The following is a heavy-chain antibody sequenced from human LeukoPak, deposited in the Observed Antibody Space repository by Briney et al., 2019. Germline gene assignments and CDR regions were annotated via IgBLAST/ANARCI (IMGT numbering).Heavy chain of an antibody. J-gene: IGHJ4*02. D-gene: IGHD3-9*01. Sequence: GGSLRLSCAASGFTSSNAWMSWVRQAPGKGLEWVGRIKSKTDGGTTDYAAPVKGRFTISRDDSKNTLFLQMNSLKTEDTAVYYCTCSDILTGYYNDFGDYWGQGTLVTVSS. CDR1: GFTSSNAW. CDR2: IKSKTDGGTT. V-gene: IGHV3-15*01. CDR3: TCSDILTGYYNDFGDY.